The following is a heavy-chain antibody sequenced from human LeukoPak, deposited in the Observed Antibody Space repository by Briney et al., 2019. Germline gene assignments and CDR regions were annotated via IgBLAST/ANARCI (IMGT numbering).Heavy chain of an antibody. CDR1: GFTFSSYA. J-gene: IGHJ3*02. CDR3: AKAPVGTDAFDI. Sequence: PGGSLRLTCAASGFTFSSYAMSWVRQAPGKGLEWVSAISGSGGSTYYADSVKGRFTISRDNSKNTLYLQMNSLRAEDTAVYYCAKAPVGTDAFDIWGQGTMVTVSS. CDR2: ISGSGGST. V-gene: IGHV3-23*01. D-gene: IGHD2-15*01.